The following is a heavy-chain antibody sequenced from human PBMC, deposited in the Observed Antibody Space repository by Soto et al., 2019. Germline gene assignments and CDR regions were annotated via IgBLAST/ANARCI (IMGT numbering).Heavy chain of an antibody. V-gene: IGHV2-70*01. CDR1: GFSLITSGMF. Sequence: SGPTLVNPTQTLTLTCTFSGFSLITSGMFVSWIRQPPGNALEWLALIDWDDDKYYSTSLRTRLTISKDTSKNQVVLTMTNMDPVDTATYYCARTPATGNTGDYGGNSWSYGMDVWGQGTTVTVSS. J-gene: IGHJ6*02. D-gene: IGHD4-17*01. CDR2: IDWDDDK. CDR3: ARTPATGNTGDYGGNSWSYGMDV.